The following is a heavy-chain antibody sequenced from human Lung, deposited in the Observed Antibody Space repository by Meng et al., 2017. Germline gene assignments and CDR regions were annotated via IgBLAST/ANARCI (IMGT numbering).Heavy chain of an antibody. D-gene: IGHD4-17*01. Sequence: TFTRVVCYRTRYWGQCIRHPAGGRLEWIGRFNTSGGNKHYPPLKSSVTMSANITNRHLFLMLITKTAADTAVYYCAADPPVDGYGDSFDYWGQGTLVTVSS. CDR3: AADPPVDGYGDSFDY. CDR2: FNTSGGN. CDR1: VCYRTRYW. V-gene: IGHV4-4*07. J-gene: IGHJ4*02.